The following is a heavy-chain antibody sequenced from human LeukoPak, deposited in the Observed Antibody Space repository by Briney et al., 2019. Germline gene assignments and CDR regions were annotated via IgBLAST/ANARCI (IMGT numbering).Heavy chain of an antibody. Sequence: GGSLRLSCAASGFTFSSYGMHWVRQAPGKGLEWVAVISYDGSNKYYADSVKGRFTISRDNSKNTLYLQINSLRADDTAVYYCGKDTAGSRYGYYDYWGQGTLVTVSS. CDR2: ISYDGSNK. CDR1: GFTFSSYG. D-gene: IGHD5-24*01. V-gene: IGHV3-30*18. J-gene: IGHJ4*02. CDR3: GKDTAGSRYGYYDY.